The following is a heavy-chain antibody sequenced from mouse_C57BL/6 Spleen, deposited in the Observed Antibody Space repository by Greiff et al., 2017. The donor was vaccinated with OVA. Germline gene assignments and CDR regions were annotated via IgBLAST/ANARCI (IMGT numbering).Heavy chain of an antibody. V-gene: IGHV5-17*01. CDR3: ARGTTVVATLYYFDY. Sequence: EVKLMESGGGLVKPGGSLKLSCAASGFTFSDYGMHWVRQAPEKGLEWVAYISSGSSTIYYADTVKGRFTISRDNAKNTLFLQMTSLRSEDTAMYYCARGTTVVATLYYFDYWGQGTTLTVSS. D-gene: IGHD1-1*01. CDR2: ISSGSSTI. CDR1: GFTFSDYG. J-gene: IGHJ2*01.